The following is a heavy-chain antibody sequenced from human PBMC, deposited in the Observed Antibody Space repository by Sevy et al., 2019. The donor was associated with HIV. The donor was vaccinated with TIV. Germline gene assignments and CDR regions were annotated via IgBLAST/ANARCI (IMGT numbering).Heavy chain of an antibody. Sequence: GGSLRLSCAASGFTFSSYAMSWVRQAPGKGLEWVSAISGSGGSTYYADSVKGRFTISRDNSKNTLYLQMNSLRAEDTAVYYCASMFGGTYYFDYWGQGTLVTVSS. D-gene: IGHD3-16*01. V-gene: IGHV3-23*01. CDR3: ASMFGGTYYFDY. CDR1: GFTFSSYA. J-gene: IGHJ4*02. CDR2: ISGSGGST.